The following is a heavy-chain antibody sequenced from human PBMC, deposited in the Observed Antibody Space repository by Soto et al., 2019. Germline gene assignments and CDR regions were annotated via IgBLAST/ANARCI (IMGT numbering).Heavy chain of an antibody. CDR2: ISAYNGNT. D-gene: IGHD5-12*01. J-gene: IGHJ6*02. CDR1: GYTFTSYG. CDR3: AREDPGVANNFYYYGMDV. Sequence: ASVKVSCKASGYTFTSYGISWVRQAPGQGLEWMGWISAYNGNTNYAQKLQGRVTMTTDTSTSTAYMELRSLRSDDTAVYYYAREDPGVANNFYYYGMDVWGQGTTVTVSS. V-gene: IGHV1-18*04.